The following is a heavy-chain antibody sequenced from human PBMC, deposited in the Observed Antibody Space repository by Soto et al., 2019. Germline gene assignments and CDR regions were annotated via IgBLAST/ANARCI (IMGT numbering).Heavy chain of an antibody. CDR1: GDSITSSTYY. Sequence: ETLSLTCTVSGDSITSSTYYWGWIRQPPGKGLEWIGSIYYSGSTYYNPSLKSRVTISVDTSKNQFSLKLSSVTAADTAMYYCARQTGYSSSWYPPTYYFDYWGQGTLVTVSS. CDR2: IYYSGST. J-gene: IGHJ4*02. CDR3: ARQTGYSSSWYPPTYYFDY. D-gene: IGHD6-13*01. V-gene: IGHV4-39*01.